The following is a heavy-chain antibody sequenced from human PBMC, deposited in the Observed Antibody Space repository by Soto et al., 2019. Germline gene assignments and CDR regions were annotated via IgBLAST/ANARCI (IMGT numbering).Heavy chain of an antibody. CDR3: TQTEGQWRFHY. CDR1: GFTFSGSA. J-gene: IGHJ4*02. V-gene: IGHV3-73*01. Sequence: EVQLVESGGGLVQPGGSLKLSCAASGFTFSGSAMHWVRQASGKGLEWVGRIRSKANSYATAYAASVKGRFTISRDDSKNTAYLQMNSLKTEDTALYYCTQTEGQWRFHYWGQGTLVTVSS. CDR2: IRSKANSYAT. D-gene: IGHD6-19*01.